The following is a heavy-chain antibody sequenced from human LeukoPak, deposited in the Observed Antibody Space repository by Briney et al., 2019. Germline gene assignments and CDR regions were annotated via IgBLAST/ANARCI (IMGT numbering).Heavy chain of an antibody. D-gene: IGHD5-12*01. CDR3: ARSGVATPYAVAPLAPAGQYFDL. CDR1: GFTFSSYA. J-gene: IGHJ2*01. CDR2: ISGSGGST. V-gene: IGHV3-23*01. Sequence: GGSLRLSCAASGFTFSSYAMSWVRQAPGKGLEWVSAISGSGGSTYYADSVKGRFTISRDNAKNSLYLQMNSLRAEDTAVYYCARSGVATPYAVAPLAPAGQYFDLWGRGTLVTVSS.